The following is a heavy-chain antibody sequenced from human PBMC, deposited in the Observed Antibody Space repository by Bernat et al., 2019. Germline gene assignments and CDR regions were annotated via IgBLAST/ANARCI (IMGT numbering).Heavy chain of an antibody. D-gene: IGHD3-16*01. CDR2: INHKGET. J-gene: IGHJ5*02. Sequence: QVQLRQWGAGLLKPSETLSLTCGVFGGSFSDVYWSWIRQPPGKGLEWIGEINHKGETYYNPSLETRVTISVDTSKSQFSLRLTSVTAADTAVYYCARGKRWGSSFDPWGQGTLVTISS. V-gene: IGHV4-34*01. CDR1: GGSFSDVY. CDR3: ARGKRWGSSFDP.